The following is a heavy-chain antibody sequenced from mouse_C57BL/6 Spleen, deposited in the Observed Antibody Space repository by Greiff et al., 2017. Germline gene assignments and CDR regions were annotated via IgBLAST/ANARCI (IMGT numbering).Heavy chain of an antibody. CDR3: ARFERGYYFDY. J-gene: IGHJ2*01. Sequence: QVQLKESGPELVKPGASVKISCKASGYAFSSSWMNWVKQRPGKGLEWIGRIYPGDGDTNYNGKFKGKATLTADKSSSTAYMQLSSLTSEDSAVYFCARFERGYYFDYWGQGTTLTVSS. CDR1: GYAFSSSW. CDR2: IYPGDGDT. V-gene: IGHV1-82*01.